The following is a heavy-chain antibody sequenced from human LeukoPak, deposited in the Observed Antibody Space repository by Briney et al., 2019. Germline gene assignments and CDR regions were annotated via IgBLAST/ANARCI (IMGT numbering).Heavy chain of an antibody. J-gene: IGHJ4*02. CDR2: IRYDGSNS. D-gene: IGHD2-2*01. CDR1: GFTFSTYG. CDR3: AKDPWDLEVEEVTPDYFDY. V-gene: IGHV3-30*02. Sequence: GGSLRLSCAASGFTFSTYGMVWVRQAPGKGLEWVGYIRYDGSNSYYADSMKGRFTISRDNSKNTLYLQMNSLRAEDTAVYYCAKDPWDLEVEEVTPDYFDYWGQGTLVTVSS.